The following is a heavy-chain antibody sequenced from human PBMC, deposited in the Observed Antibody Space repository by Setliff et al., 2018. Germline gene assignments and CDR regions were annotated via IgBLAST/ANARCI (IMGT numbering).Heavy chain of an antibody. V-gene: IGHV4-61*05. CDR3: ARGGGRYHSAH. J-gene: IGHJ4*02. CDR1: GGSINSGVYY. D-gene: IGHD1-1*01. CDR2: IYHNGNT. Sequence: PSETLSLTCTVSGGSINSGVYYWGGIRQPPGKGLEWIGRIYHNGNTKFNPSVHYNPSLKSRATMSIDKSKNQFSLGLSSVTAADTAVYYCARGGGRYHSAHWGQGILVTVSS.